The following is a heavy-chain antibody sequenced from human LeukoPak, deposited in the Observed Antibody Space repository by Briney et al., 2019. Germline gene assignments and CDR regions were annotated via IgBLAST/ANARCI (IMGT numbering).Heavy chain of an antibody. CDR2: ISYDGTRQ. J-gene: IGHJ4*02. V-gene: IGHV3-30*03. CDR3: ARVVE. CDR1: GFIFKDYG. D-gene: IGHD1-26*01. Sequence: PGGSLRLSCAASGFIFKDYGMHWVRQAPGKGLEWVAVISYDGTRQFYADSVKGRFAISRDNSNNTVFLQMNSLRPEDTAVYYCARVVEWGQGTLVTVSS.